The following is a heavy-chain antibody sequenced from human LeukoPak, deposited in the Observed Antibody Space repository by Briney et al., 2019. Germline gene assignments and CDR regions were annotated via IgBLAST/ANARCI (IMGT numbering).Heavy chain of an antibody. CDR1: GGSFSGYY. J-gene: IGHJ4*02. CDR3: ARLHCSSTSCYYYFDY. V-gene: IGHV4-34*01. CDR2: INHSGST. D-gene: IGHD2-2*01. Sequence: PSETLSLTCAVYGGSFSGYYWSWIRQPPGKGLEWIGEINHSGSTNYNPSLKSRVTISVDTSKNQFSLKLSSVTAADTAVYYCARLHCSSTSCYYYFDYWGQGTLVTVSS.